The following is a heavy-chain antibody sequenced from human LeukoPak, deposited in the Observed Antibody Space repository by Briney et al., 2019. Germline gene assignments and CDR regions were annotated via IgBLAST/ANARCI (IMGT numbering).Heavy chain of an antibody. V-gene: IGHV4-59*01. CDR1: GASISSYY. CDR2: IYYSGST. D-gene: IGHD3-9*01. Sequence: SETLPLTCTVSGASISSYYWSWIRQPPGKGLEWIGYIYYSGSTNYNPSLKSRVTISVDTSKNQFSLKLSSVTAADTAVYYCARRILRYYDILTGSIDYWGQGTLVTVSS. CDR3: ARRILRYYDILTGSIDY. J-gene: IGHJ4*02.